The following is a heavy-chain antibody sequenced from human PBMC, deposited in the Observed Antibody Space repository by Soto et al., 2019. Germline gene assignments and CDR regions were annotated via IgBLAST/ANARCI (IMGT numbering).Heavy chain of an antibody. J-gene: IGHJ3*02. Sequence: QVQLVQSGAEVKKPGSSVKVSCKASGGTFSSYAISWVRQAPGQGLEWMGGIIPIFGTANYAQKFQGRVTFTADESTNPADMELSSMRSEDTAVYYGARPDYGGNFYAFDIWGQGTMVTVSS. CDR2: IIPIFGTA. V-gene: IGHV1-69*12. CDR1: GGTFSSYA. D-gene: IGHD4-17*01. CDR3: ARPDYGGNFYAFDI.